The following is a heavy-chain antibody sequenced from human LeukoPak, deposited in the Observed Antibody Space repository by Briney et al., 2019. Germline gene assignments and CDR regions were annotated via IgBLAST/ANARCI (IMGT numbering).Heavy chain of an antibody. Sequence: GGSLRLSCAASGFTFSNAWMSWVRQAPGKGLEWVGRFKSKTDGGTTDYAAPVKGRFTISRDDSKNTLYLQMNSLKTEDTAVYYCTTDPTTWESSVHWGQGTLVTVSS. CDR1: GFTFSNAW. CDR3: TTDPTTWESSVH. CDR2: FKSKTDGGTT. D-gene: IGHD3-22*01. V-gene: IGHV3-15*01. J-gene: IGHJ4*02.